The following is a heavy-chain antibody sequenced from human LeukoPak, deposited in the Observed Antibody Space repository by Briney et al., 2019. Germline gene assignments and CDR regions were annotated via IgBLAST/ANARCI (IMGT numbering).Heavy chain of an antibody. D-gene: IGHD6-19*01. Sequence: GGSLRLSCAVSGLTFSSYNMNWVRQAPGKGLEWVSYISNSGSMIYYADSVKGRFTLSRDNAKNSLYLQMNSLRDEDTAVYYCARGPISGWSADYWGQGTLFTVSS. CDR1: GLTFSSYN. V-gene: IGHV3-48*02. J-gene: IGHJ4*02. CDR2: ISNSGSMI. CDR3: ARGPISGWSADY.